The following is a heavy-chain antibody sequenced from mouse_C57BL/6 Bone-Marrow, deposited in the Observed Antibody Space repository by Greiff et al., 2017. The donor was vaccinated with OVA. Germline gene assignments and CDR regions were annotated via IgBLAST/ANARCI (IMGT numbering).Heavy chain of an antibody. D-gene: IGHD2-4*01. Sequence: QVQLQQSGAELVRPGASVKLSCKASGYTFTDYYINWVKQRPGQGLEWIARIYPGSGNTYYNEKFKGKATLTVDTSSSTAYMQLSSLTSEDSAVYFCAREDYEFAYWGQGTLVTVS. J-gene: IGHJ3*01. CDR2: IYPGSGNT. V-gene: IGHV1-76*01. CDR3: AREDYEFAY. CDR1: GYTFTDYY.